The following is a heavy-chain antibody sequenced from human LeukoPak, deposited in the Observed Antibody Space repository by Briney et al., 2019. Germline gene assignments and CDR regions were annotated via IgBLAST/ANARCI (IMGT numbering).Heavy chain of an antibody. CDR3: AREGGYGSGFLAY. J-gene: IGHJ4*02. D-gene: IGHD3-10*01. CDR2: IYYSGST. Sequence: SETLSLTCTVSGGSISSSSYYWGWIRQPPGKGLEWIGSIYYSGSTYYNPSLKSRVTISVDTSKNQFSLRLSSVTAADTAVYYCAREGGYGSGFLAYWGQGALVTVSS. V-gene: IGHV4-39*07. CDR1: GGSISSSSYY.